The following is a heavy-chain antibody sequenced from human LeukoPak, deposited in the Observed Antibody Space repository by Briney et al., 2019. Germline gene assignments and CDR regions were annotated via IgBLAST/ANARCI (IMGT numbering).Heavy chain of an antibody. Sequence: PSQTLSLTCTVSGGSISSGDYYWSWIRQPPGKGLEWIGYIYYSGSTYYNPSLKSRVTISVDTSKNQFSLKLSSVTAADTAVYYCARARGDYDFRIVYWGQGTLVTVSS. V-gene: IGHV4-30-4*08. D-gene: IGHD3-3*01. J-gene: IGHJ4*02. CDR2: IYYSGST. CDR1: GGSISSGDYY. CDR3: ARARGDYDFRIVY.